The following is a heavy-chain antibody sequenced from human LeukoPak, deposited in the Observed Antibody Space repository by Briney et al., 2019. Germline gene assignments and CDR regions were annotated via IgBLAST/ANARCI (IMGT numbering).Heavy chain of an antibody. CDR2: IIPIFGIA. V-gene: IGHV1-69*04. CDR1: GGTFSSYA. J-gene: IGHJ4*02. D-gene: IGHD3-9*01. CDR3: AVSYDILTGYYPFDY. Sequence: GASVKVSCKASGGTFSSYAISWVRQAPGQGLEWMGRIIPIFGIANYAQKFQGGVTITADKSTSTAYMELSSLRSEDTAVYYCAVSYDILTGYYPFDYWGQGTLVTVSS.